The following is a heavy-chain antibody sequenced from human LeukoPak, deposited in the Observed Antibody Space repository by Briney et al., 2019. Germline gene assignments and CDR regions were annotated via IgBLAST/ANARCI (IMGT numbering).Heavy chain of an antibody. CDR3: ARMGGGGYEWAFDI. D-gene: IGHD5-12*01. Sequence: ASVRVSCKASGYTFTSYAMHWVRQAPGQRLEWMGWINAGNGNTKYSQKFQGRVTITRDTSASTAYMELSSLRSEDTAVYYCARMGGGGYEWAFDIWGQGTMVTVSS. V-gene: IGHV1-3*01. CDR2: INAGNGNT. CDR1: GYTFTSYA. J-gene: IGHJ3*02.